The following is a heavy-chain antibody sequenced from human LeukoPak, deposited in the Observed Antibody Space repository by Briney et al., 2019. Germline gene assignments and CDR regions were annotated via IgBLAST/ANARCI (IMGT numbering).Heavy chain of an antibody. J-gene: IGHJ5*02. Sequence: GSLRLSCAASGFTFSSYAMHWVRQAPGKGLEWVAVISYDGSNKYYADSVKGRFTISRDNSKNTLYLQMNSLRAEDTAVYYCASLDIVVVVAAIPRRWFDPWGQGTLVTVSS. CDR1: GFTFSSYA. CDR2: ISYDGSNK. CDR3: ASLDIVVVVAAIPRRWFDP. V-gene: IGHV3-30-3*01. D-gene: IGHD2-15*01.